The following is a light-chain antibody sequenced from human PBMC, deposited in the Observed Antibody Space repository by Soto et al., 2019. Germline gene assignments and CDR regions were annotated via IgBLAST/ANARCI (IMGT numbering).Light chain of an antibody. CDR1: QDISNY. CDR3: QQYDNLPT. CDR2: DAS. J-gene: IGKJ3*01. Sequence: DIQMTQSPTSLSASVGYRVTITFQASQDISNYLNWYQQKPGKAPKLLIYDASNLETGVPSRFSGSGSGTDFTFTISSLQPEDIATYYCQQYDNLPTFGPGSKVDI. V-gene: IGKV1-33*01.